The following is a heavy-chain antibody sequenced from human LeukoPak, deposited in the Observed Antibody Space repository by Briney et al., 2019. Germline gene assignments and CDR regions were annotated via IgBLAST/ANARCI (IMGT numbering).Heavy chain of an antibody. CDR2: INPNSGGA. D-gene: IGHD7-27*01. Sequence: ASVKVSCKASGYTFTGYYMHWVRQAHGQGLERMGWINPNSGGANYAQKFQGWVTMTRDTSISTAYMELSRLRSDDTAVYYCAREPNWGAWYFDLWGRGTLVTVPS. J-gene: IGHJ2*01. CDR1: GYTFTGYY. CDR3: AREPNWGAWYFDL. V-gene: IGHV1-2*04.